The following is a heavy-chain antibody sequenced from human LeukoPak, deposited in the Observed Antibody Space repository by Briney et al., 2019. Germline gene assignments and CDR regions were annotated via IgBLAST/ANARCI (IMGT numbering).Heavy chain of an antibody. CDR2: INAGNGNT. Sequence: ASVKVSCKASGYTFTSYAMHWVRQAPGQRLERMGWINAGNGNTKYSQKFQGRVTITRDTSASTAYMELSSLRSEDTAVYYCARRSDWGSWYFDYWGQGTLVTVSS. J-gene: IGHJ4*02. CDR3: ARRSDWGSWYFDY. CDR1: GYTFTSYA. D-gene: IGHD7-27*01. V-gene: IGHV1-3*01.